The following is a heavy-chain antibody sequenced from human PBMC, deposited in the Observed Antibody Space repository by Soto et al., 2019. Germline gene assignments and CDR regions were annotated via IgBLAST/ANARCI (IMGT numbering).Heavy chain of an antibody. Sequence: GASVKISCKASGYTFTGSYMHWVRQAPGQGLEWMGWINAGNGNTKYAQKFQGRVTITRDTSASTAYMELSSLRSEDTAVYYCARDSAGWFGNLVNYFDYWGQGTLVTVSS. CDR2: INAGNGNT. CDR3: ARDSAGWFGNLVNYFDY. J-gene: IGHJ4*02. D-gene: IGHD3-10*01. CDR1: GYTFTGSY. V-gene: IGHV1-3*01.